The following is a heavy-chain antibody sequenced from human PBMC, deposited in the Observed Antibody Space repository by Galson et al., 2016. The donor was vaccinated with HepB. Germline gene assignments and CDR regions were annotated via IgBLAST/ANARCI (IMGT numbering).Heavy chain of an antibody. CDR1: GYMFISYG. J-gene: IGHJ3*01. D-gene: IGHD1-26*01. CDR3: AIINDWEPPDAFDL. Sequence: SVKVSCKASGYMFISYGISWVRQAPGQGLEWMGWISAYNGNTNYAPKLQGRVTMTKDTSTSTAYMELRRLRSDDAAMYYCAIINDWEPPDAFDLWGQGTLVTVSS. CDR2: ISAYNGNT. V-gene: IGHV1-18*04.